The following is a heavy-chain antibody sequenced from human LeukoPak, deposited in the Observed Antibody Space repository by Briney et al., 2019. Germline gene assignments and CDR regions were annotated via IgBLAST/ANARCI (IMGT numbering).Heavy chain of an antibody. Sequence: SETLSLPCTVSGYSLSSGYYWGWIRQPPGKGLEWIGSVDRGGTYYNPSLRSRVSISVDTSKNQFSLKLSSVTAADTAVYSCAGFTFFRGVITFDYWGQGTLVTVSS. D-gene: IGHD3-10*01. J-gene: IGHJ4*02. CDR3: AGFTFFRGVITFDY. CDR1: GYSLSSGYY. V-gene: IGHV4-38-2*02. CDR2: VDRGGT.